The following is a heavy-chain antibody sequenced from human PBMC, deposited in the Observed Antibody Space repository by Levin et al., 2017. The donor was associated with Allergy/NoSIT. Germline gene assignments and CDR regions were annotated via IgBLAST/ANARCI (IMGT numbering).Heavy chain of an antibody. Sequence: GESLKISCAASGFTFSSYAMIWVRQPPGRGLEWVSGMSGSGGTTHYADSVKGRFTISRDNYKNTLFLQMDSLRAEDTAVYYCSKGGGYSSYYGEYWGQGTLVTVSS. CDR2: MSGSGGTT. J-gene: IGHJ4*02. CDR1: GFTFSSYA. CDR3: SKGGGYSSYYGEY. D-gene: IGHD5-18*01. V-gene: IGHV3-23*01.